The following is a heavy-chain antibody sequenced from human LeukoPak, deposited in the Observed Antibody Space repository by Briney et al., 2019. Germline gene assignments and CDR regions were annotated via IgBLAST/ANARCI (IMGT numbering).Heavy chain of an antibody. CDR1: GFTFSSYW. Sequence: GGSLRLSCAASGFTFSSYWMSWVRQAPGKGLEWVANIKQDGSEKYYVDSVKGRFTISRDNAKNSLYLQMNSLRAEDTAVYYCTRQVGASSYYYYIDVWGKGTTVTVSS. CDR3: TRQVGASSYYYYIDV. J-gene: IGHJ6*03. CDR2: IKQDGSEK. V-gene: IGHV3-7*01. D-gene: IGHD1-26*01.